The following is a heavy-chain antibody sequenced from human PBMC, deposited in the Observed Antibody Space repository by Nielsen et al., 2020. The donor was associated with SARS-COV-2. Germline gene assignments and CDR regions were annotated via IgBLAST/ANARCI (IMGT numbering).Heavy chain of an antibody. CDR2: IIPIFGTA. CDR1: GGTFSSYA. V-gene: IGHV1-69*13. D-gene: IGHD1-1*01. J-gene: IGHJ6*03. CDR3: GRTTPYYYYYMDV. Sequence: SVKVSCKASGGTFSSYAISWVRQAPGQGLEWMGGIIPIFGTANYAQKFQGRVTITADESTSTAYMELSSLRSEDTAVYYCGRTTPYYYYYMDVWGKGTTVTVSS.